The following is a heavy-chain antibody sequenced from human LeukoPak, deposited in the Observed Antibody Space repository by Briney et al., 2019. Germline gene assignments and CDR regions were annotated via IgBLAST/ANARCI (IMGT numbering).Heavy chain of an antibody. CDR3: ARDPGYCSSTSCYSSYYYGMDV. D-gene: IGHD2-2*02. Sequence: SVKVSCKASGGTFSSYAISWVRRASGQGLEWMGGIIPIFGTANYAQKFQGRVTITADESTSTAYMELSSLRSEDTAVYYCARDPGYCSSTSCYSSYYYGMDVWGQGTTVTVSS. J-gene: IGHJ6*02. V-gene: IGHV1-69*13. CDR2: IIPIFGTA. CDR1: GGTFSSYA.